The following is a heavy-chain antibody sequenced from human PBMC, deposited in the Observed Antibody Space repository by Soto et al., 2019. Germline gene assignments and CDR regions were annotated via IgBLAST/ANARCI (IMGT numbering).Heavy chain of an antibody. CDR2: IIPIFGTA. D-gene: IGHD1-1*01. V-gene: IGHV1-69*13. Sequence: SVKVSCKASGGTFSSYAISWVRQAPGQGLEWMGGIIPIFGTANYAQKFQGRVTITADESTSTAYMELSSLRSEDTAVYYCARGELDRNYYYYGMDVWGQGTTVTVSS. CDR3: ARGELDRNYYYYGMDV. J-gene: IGHJ6*02. CDR1: GGTFSSYA.